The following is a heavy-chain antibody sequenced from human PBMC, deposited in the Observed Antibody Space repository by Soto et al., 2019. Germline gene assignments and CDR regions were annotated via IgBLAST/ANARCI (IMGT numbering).Heavy chain of an antibody. CDR2: IWYDGSNK. Sequence: PGGSLRLSCAASGFTFSSYGMHWVRQAPGKGLEWVAVIWYDGSNKYYADSVKGRFTISRDNSKNTLYLQMNSLRAEDTAVYYCARTDSSGYSVDYWGQGTLVTSPQ. V-gene: IGHV3-33*01. D-gene: IGHD3-22*01. CDR1: GFTFSSYG. J-gene: IGHJ4*02. CDR3: ARTDSSGYSVDY.